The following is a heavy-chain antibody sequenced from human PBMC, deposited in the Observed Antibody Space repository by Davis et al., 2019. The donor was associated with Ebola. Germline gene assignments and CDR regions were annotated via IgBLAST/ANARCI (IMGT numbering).Heavy chain of an antibody. CDR3: ARAEPGWEDWFDP. CDR2: IIPILGIA. J-gene: IGHJ5*02. D-gene: IGHD1-26*01. CDR1: GGTFSSYA. Sequence: SVKVSCKASGGTFSSYAISWVRQAPGQGLEWMGRIIPILGIANYAQKFQGRVTITADKSTSTAYMELSSLRSEDTAVYYCARAEPGWEDWFDPWGQGTLVTVSS. V-gene: IGHV1-69*04.